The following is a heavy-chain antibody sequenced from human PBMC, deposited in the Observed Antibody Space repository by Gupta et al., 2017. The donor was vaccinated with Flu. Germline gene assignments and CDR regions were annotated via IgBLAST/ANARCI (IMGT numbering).Heavy chain of an antibody. CDR2: ISSSSSYI. CDR3: ARGTIRYCSSTSCFPDY. D-gene: IGHD2-2*01. V-gene: IGHV3-21*01. Sequence: EVQLVESGGGLVKPGGSLRLSCAASGFTFSSYSMNWVRQAPGKGLEWVSSISSSSSYIYYADSVKGRFTISRDNAKNSLYLQMNSLRAEDTAVYYCARGTIRYCSSTSCFPDYWGQGTLVTVSS. J-gene: IGHJ4*02. CDR1: GFTFSSYS.